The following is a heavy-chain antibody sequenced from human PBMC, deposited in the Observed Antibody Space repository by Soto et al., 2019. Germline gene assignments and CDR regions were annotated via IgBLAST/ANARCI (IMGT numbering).Heavy chain of an antibody. J-gene: IGHJ4*02. Sequence: GGSLRVSCTAAGFTFSSYSMSWVRQAPGKGLVWVSHINNDGTATNYADSVKGRFTISRDNAKNTLYLQMISLRVEDTAVYYCARSNGHLDYRGQGTLVTVSS. CDR3: ARSNGHLDY. CDR1: GFTFSSYS. D-gene: IGHD7-27*01. CDR2: INNDGTAT. V-gene: IGHV3-74*01.